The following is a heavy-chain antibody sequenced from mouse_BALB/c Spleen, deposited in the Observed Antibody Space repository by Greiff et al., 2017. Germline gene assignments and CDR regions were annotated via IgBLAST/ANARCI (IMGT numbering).Heavy chain of an antibody. CDR3: TREGTTALDY. V-gene: IGHV5-6-4*01. D-gene: IGHD1-2*01. CDR1: GFTFSSYT. CDR2: ISSGGSYT. Sequence: EVKLVESGGGLVKPGGSLKLSCAASGFTFSSYTMSWVRQTPEKRLEWVATISSGGSYTYYPDSVKGRFTISRDNAKNTLYLQMSSLKSEDTAMYYCTREGTTALDYWGQGTTLTVSS. J-gene: IGHJ2*01.